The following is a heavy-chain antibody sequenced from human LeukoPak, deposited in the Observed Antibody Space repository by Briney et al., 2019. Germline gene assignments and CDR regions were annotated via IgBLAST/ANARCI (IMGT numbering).Heavy chain of an antibody. CDR1: GFTFSDYW. J-gene: IGHJ4*02. CDR3: ARDRGPRTGFMVREAYDY. V-gene: IGHV3-74*01. Sequence: GGSLRLSCAASGFTFSDYWIHWVRQAPGKGLVWVSRINTDGSITNYANSVKGRFSISRDNAKNTLYLQMSSLRAEDTAVYYCARDRGPRTGFMVREAYDYWGQGTLVTVSS. CDR2: INTDGSIT. D-gene: IGHD3-10*01.